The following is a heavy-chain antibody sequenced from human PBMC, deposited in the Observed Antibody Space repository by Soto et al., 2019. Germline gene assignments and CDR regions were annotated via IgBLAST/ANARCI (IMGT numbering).Heavy chain of an antibody. CDR3: ARHPRTLRGGGRSSLYGHWFDP. V-gene: IGHV4-59*08. CDR1: GGSISSYY. CDR2: IYYSGST. D-gene: IGHD4-17*01. J-gene: IGHJ5*02. Sequence: QVQLQESGPGLVKPSETLSLTCTVSGGSISSYYWSWIRQPPGKGLEWIGYIYYSGSTNYNPSLKSRVTISVDTSKNQFSLTLSSVTAADTAVYYCARHPRTLRGGGRSSLYGHWFDPWGQGTLVTVSS.